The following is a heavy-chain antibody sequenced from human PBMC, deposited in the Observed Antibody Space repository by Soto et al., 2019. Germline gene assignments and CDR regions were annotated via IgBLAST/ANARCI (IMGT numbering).Heavy chain of an antibody. V-gene: IGHV1-69*13. J-gene: IGHJ4*02. CDR3: ARDSGAKLSSS. CDR2: IVPIYRTA. D-gene: IGHD6-13*01. Sequence: SVKVSCKASGGTFSSYRFNWVRQARGQGLEWLGGIVPIYRTADYAQKFQGRVTITADESTRTVYMELSSLKSQDTALYYCARDSGAKLSSSWGQGTLVTVSS. CDR1: GGTFSSYR.